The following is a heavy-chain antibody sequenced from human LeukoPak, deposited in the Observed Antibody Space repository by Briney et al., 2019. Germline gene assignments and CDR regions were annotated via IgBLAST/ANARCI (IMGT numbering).Heavy chain of an antibody. V-gene: IGHV3-7*01. CDR3: AAGRGCLIDY. CDR1: GFTFSSYC. CDR2: IKQDGSEK. D-gene: IGHD3-22*01. Sequence: GGSLRLSCAASGFTFSSYCMSWVRQAPGKGLEWVANIKQDGSEKYYVDSVKGRFTISRDNTQNSLYLQMNNLRVEDTAVYYCAAGRGCLIDYWGQGTLVTASS. J-gene: IGHJ4*02.